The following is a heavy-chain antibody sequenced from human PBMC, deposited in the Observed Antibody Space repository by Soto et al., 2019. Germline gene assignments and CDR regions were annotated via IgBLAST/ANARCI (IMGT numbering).Heavy chain of an antibody. V-gene: IGHV1-2*02. CDR1: GYTFTGYY. J-gene: IGHJ5*02. CDR3: ARVISLLRSPPRFDP. D-gene: IGHD3-16*01. Sequence: ASVKVSCKASGYTFTGYYMHWVRQAPGQGLEWMGWINPNSGGTNYAQKFQGRVTMTRDTSISTAYMELSRLRSDDTAVYYCARVISLLRSPPRFDPWGQGTLVTVSS. CDR2: INPNSGGT.